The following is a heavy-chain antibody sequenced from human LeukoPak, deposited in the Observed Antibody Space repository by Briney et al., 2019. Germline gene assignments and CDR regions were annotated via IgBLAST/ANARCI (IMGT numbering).Heavy chain of an antibody. CDR1: GFGFSNAW. D-gene: IGHD5-24*01. CDR2: IKTKTDGETT. Sequence: PGGSLSLSFAAPGFGFSNAWMSGVRQAPGKGLEWVGRIKTKTDGETTDYAAPVKGRFTISRDDSKNTLYLQMNSLKTEDTAVYYCAETHRYNHWGQGTLVTVSS. J-gene: IGHJ5*02. V-gene: IGHV3-15*01. CDR3: AETHRYNH.